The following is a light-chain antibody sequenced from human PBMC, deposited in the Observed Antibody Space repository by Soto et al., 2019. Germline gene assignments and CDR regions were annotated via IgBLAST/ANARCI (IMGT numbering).Light chain of an antibody. CDR2: GAS. CDR1: QSVSSTY. Sequence: EMVLTQSPGTLSLSPGERATRSCRASQSVSSTYLAWYQQRPGQAPSLLIYGASRRATGIPDRFSGSGSGTDFPLTISRLEPEDVAVYYCQQYERSPTTFGGGTKVEIK. V-gene: IGKV3-20*01. J-gene: IGKJ4*02. CDR3: QQYERSPTT.